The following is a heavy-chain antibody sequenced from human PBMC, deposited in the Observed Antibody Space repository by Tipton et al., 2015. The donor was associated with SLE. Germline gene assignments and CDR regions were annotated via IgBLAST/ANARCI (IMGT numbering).Heavy chain of an antibody. CDR1: GASFSGYY. D-gene: IGHD6-13*01. CDR3: ARDIAAACIDY. J-gene: IGHJ4*02. CDR2: INESGSS. V-gene: IGHV4-34*01. Sequence: TLSLTCGVYGASFSGYYWNWIRQPPGKGLEWIGEINESGSSKYNPSLKSGVTISIDTSKNQFPLKLSSVTAADTAMYYCARDIAAACIDYWGQGTLVTVSS.